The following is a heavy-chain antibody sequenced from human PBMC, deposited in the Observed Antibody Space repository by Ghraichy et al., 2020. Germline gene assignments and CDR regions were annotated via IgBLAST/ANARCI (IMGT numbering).Heavy chain of an antibody. D-gene: IGHD3-22*01. Sequence: SVKVSCKASGGTFSSYTINWVRQAPGQGLEWMGRIIPLFGIPNYAQKFQARVTITADKSTSTAYMELSSLRSEDTAVYYCALGSTYYSTYFDYWGLGTLVTVSS. CDR2: IIPLFGIP. V-gene: IGHV1-69*02. CDR1: GGTFSSYT. J-gene: IGHJ4*02. CDR3: ALGSTYYSTYFDY.